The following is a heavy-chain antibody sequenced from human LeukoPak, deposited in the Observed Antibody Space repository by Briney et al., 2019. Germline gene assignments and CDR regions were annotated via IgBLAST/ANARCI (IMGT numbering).Heavy chain of an antibody. D-gene: IGHD5-24*01. CDR3: VRHISTNTGYFDS. CDR1: GGSINSHSYY. V-gene: IGHV4-39*01. J-gene: IGHJ4*02. Sequence: SEILSLTCTVSGGSINSHSYYWGWIRQPPGKGLEWIGSVYYDGTSYSNPSLKSRVAVFVDTSRDQFSLDLSFVTAADTALYYCVRHISTNTGYFDSCGQGTLVSVSS. CDR2: VYYDGTS.